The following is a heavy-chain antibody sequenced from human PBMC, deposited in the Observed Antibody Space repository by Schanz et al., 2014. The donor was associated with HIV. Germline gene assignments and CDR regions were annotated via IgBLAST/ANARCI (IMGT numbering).Heavy chain of an antibody. Sequence: VQLVESGGGVVQPGRSLRLSCAASGFTFSSYGMHWVRQAPGKGLEWVSAISGSGGSTYYADSVKGRFTISRDNSKNTLYLQMNSLRAEDTAVYYCAKDRITGTTGVPYYYYGMDVWGQGTTVTVSS. J-gene: IGHJ6*02. D-gene: IGHD1-7*01. V-gene: IGHV3-23*04. CDR3: AKDRITGTTGVPYYYYGMDV. CDR1: GFTFSSYG. CDR2: ISGSGGST.